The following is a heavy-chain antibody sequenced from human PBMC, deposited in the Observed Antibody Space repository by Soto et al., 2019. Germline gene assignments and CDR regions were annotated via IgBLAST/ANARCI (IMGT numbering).Heavy chain of an antibody. CDR2: IWYDGSNK. D-gene: IGHD3-3*01. J-gene: IGHJ4*02. Sequence: LRLSCAASGFTFSSYGMHWVRQAPGKGLEWVAVIWYDGSNKYYADSVKGRFTISRDNSKNTLYLQMNSLRAEDTAVYYCARDSHDFWSDLTNDYWGQGTLVTVSS. V-gene: IGHV3-33*01. CDR3: ARDSHDFWSDLTNDY. CDR1: GFTFSSYG.